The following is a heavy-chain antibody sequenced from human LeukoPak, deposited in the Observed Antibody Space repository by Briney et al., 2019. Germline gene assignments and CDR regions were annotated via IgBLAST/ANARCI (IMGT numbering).Heavy chain of an antibody. V-gene: IGHV4-31*03. J-gene: IGHJ4*02. CDR3: ARVGSGSDFWSGYYFDY. D-gene: IGHD3-3*01. Sequence: SQSLSLTCTVSGGSTSSGGHYWSWIRQHPGKGLEWIGYIYYSGSTYYNPSLKSRVTISVDTSKNQFSVKLSSVTAADTAVYYCARVGSGSDFWSGYYFDYWGQGNLVTVSS. CDR2: IYYSGST. CDR1: GGSTSSGGHY.